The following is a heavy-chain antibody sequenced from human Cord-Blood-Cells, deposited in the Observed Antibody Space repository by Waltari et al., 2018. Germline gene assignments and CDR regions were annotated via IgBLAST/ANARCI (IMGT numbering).Heavy chain of an antibody. CDR1: GFTFDDYA. J-gene: IGHJ6*02. CDR3: AKAGGGYCSGGSCYEAYYYYYYGMDV. CDR2: ISWNSGSI. V-gene: IGHV3-9*01. D-gene: IGHD2-15*01. Sequence: GGGLVQPGRSLRLSCAASGFTFDDYAMHWVRQAPGKGLEWVSGISWNSGSIGYADSVKGRFTISRDNAKNSLYLQMNSLRAEDTALYYCAKAGGGYCSGGSCYEAYYYYYYGMDVWGQGTTVTGPS.